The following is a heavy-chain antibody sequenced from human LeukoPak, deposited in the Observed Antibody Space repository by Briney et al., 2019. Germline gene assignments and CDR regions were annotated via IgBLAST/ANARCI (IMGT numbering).Heavy chain of an antibody. CDR1: GFTFDDYG. CDR2: INWNGGST. CDR3: ARYDYNNYVGYYDH. J-gene: IGHJ4*02. D-gene: IGHD4-11*01. Sequence: GGSLRLSCAASGFTFDDYGMSWVRQAPGKGLEWVSGINWNGGSTGYADSVKGRITISRDNAKNSLYLQMNSLRAEDTALYYCARYDYNNYVGYYDHWGQGTLVTVSS. V-gene: IGHV3-20*04.